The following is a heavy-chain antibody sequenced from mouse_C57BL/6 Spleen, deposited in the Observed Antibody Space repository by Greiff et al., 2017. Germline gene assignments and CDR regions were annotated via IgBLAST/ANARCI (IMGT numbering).Heavy chain of an antibody. CDR3: AQERRDSSGYGAMDY. Sequence: QVQLQQPGTELVKPGASVKLSCKASGYTFTSYWMHWVKQRPGQGLEWIGNINPSNGGTNYNEKFKSKATLTVDKSSSTAYMQLSSLTSEDSAVXYCAQERRDSSGYGAMDYWGQGTSVTVSS. CDR1: GYTFTSYW. J-gene: IGHJ4*01. D-gene: IGHD3-2*02. CDR2: INPSNGGT. V-gene: IGHV1-53*01.